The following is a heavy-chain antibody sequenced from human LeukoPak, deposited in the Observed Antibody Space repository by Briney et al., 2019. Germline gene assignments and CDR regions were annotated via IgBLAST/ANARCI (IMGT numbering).Heavy chain of an antibody. V-gene: IGHV4-34*01. D-gene: IGHD6-6*01. CDR3: ARRRGLGSSTGYFQH. J-gene: IGHJ1*01. CDR2: INHSGST. Sequence: SETLSLTCAVYGGSFSGYYWSWIRQPPGKGLEWIGEINHSGSTNYNPSLKSRVTISVDTSKNQFSLKLSYVTAADTAVYYCARRRGLGSSTGYFQHWGQGTLVTVSS. CDR1: GGSFSGYY.